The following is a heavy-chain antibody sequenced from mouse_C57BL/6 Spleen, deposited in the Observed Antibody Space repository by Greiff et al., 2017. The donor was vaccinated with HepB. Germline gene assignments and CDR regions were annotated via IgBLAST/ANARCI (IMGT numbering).Heavy chain of an antibody. J-gene: IGHJ1*03. CDR3: ARRRDSYWYFDV. Sequence: QVQLQQPGAELVRPGSSVKLSCKASGYTFTSYWMDWVKQRPGQGLEWIGNIYPSDSETHYNQKFKDKATLTVDKSSSPAYMQLSSLTSEDSAVYYCARRRDSYWYFDVWGTGTTVTVSS. V-gene: IGHV1-61*01. CDR2: IYPSDSET. CDR1: GYTFTSYW.